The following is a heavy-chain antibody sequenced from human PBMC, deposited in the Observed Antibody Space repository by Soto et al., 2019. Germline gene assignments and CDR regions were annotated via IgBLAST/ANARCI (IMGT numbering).Heavy chain of an antibody. CDR3: ARRITSSTGWDY. CDR2: IHGGDSNT. CDR1: GYMFTSYW. D-gene: IGHD6-19*01. V-gene: IGHV5-51*01. J-gene: IGHJ4*02. Sequence: PGESLKISCKGSGYMFTSYWIGWVRQMPGKGLERMGIIHGGDSNTRYSPSFDGQVTISTDKSINTAYLQWSSLKASDTAMYYCARRITSSTGWDYWGQGTLVTVSS.